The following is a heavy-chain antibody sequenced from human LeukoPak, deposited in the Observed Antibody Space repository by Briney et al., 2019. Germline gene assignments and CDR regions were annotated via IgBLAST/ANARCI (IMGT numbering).Heavy chain of an antibody. CDR2: INHSGST. Sequence: SEALSLTCAVYGGSFSGYYWSWIRQPPGKGLEWIGEINHSGSTNYNPSLKSRVTISVDTSKNQFSLKLSSVTAADTAVYYCARVGTVTLDYWGQGTLVTVSS. V-gene: IGHV4-34*01. CDR3: ARVGTVTLDY. D-gene: IGHD4-17*01. J-gene: IGHJ4*02. CDR1: GGSFSGYY.